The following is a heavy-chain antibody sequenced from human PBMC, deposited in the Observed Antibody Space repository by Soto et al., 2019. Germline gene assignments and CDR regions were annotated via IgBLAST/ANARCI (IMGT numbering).Heavy chain of an antibody. CDR2: IYHNGIT. J-gene: IGHJ6*02. CDR3: ARGLAVRGSYGLDV. V-gene: IGHV4-30-2*01. CDR1: GASISRGGSS. D-gene: IGHD3-10*01. Sequence: QLQLQESGPGLVKPSQTLSLTCAVSGASISRGGSSWSWIRQAPGTGLEWIGYIYHNGITNYNPSLKSRVTISVDKSHNQFSLSLNFVTAADTAVYYCARGLAVRGSYGLDVWGQGTTVTVSS.